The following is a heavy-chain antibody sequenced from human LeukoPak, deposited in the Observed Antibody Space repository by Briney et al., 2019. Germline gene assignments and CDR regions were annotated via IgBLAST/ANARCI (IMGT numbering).Heavy chain of an antibody. CDR2: FYYSGFT. Sequence: SSETLSLTRSVSDDSISRCSYYWGWIRQPPGKGLEWIGTFYYSGFTYYNPSLKNRVTISVDTSKNQFSLKLSSVTAEDTAVYYCARLKVGTTHPDYWGQGTLVTVSS. CDR3: ARLKVGTTHPDY. J-gene: IGHJ4*02. D-gene: IGHD1-26*01. CDR1: DDSISRCSYY. V-gene: IGHV4-39*01.